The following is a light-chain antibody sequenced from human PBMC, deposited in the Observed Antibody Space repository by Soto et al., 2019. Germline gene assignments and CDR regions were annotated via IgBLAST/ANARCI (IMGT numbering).Light chain of an antibody. CDR3: TSYTSSSTYV. J-gene: IGLJ1*01. CDR2: NVS. V-gene: IGLV2-14*01. Sequence: QSALTQPASVSGSPGQSITISCTGTSSDVGGHNSVSWYQQHPGKAPKLMIYNVSNRPSGVSNRFSGSKSGNTASLTISGLLADDEADYYCTSYTSSSTYVFGAGTKLTVL. CDR1: SSDVGGHNS.